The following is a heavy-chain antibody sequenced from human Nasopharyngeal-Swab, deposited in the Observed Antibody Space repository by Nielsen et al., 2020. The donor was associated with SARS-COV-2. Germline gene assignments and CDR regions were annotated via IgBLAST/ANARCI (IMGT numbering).Heavy chain of an antibody. D-gene: IGHD3-3*01. CDR1: GFTFNNYN. V-gene: IGHV3-21*03. J-gene: IGHJ6*02. Sequence: GGSLRLSCAASGFTFNNYNFNWVRQAPGKGLEWVSSISSSSSYIYYADSVKGRFTISRDNAKNSLYLQMNSLKPEDTAVYYCARDGLDYDFWSAYFMDVWGQGTTVTVSS. CDR3: ARDGLDYDFWSAYFMDV. CDR2: ISSSSSYI.